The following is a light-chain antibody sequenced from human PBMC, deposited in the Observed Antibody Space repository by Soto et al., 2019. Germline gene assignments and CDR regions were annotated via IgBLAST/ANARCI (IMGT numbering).Light chain of an antibody. CDR2: DAS. CDR1: QSVSSS. J-gene: IGKJ2*01. Sequence: EIVLTQSPATLSLSPGERATLSCRASQSVSSSLGWYQQIPGQAPRLLIYDASNRATGIPARFSGSGSGTDFTLNISSLETEDFAVYYCQQRSNWPRTFGQGTKLESK. V-gene: IGKV3-11*01. CDR3: QQRSNWPRT.